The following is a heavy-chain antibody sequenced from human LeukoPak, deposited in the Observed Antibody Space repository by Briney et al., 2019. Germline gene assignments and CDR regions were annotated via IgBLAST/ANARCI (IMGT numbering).Heavy chain of an antibody. CDR1: GGTFSSYA. J-gene: IGHJ4*02. CDR3: ARDRRHGDYDEY. V-gene: IGHV1-69*13. CDR2: IIPIFGTA. Sequence: ASVKVSCKASGGTFSSYAISWVRQAPGQGLEWMGGIIPIFGTANYAQKFQGGVTITADESTSTAYMELSSLRSEDTAVYYCARDRRHGDYDEYWGQGTLVTVSS. D-gene: IGHD4-17*01.